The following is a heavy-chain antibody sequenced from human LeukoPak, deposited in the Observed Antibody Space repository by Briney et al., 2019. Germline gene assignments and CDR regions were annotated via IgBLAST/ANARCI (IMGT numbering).Heavy chain of an antibody. Sequence: NPSETLSLTCTVSGGSISSNDYYWDWIRQPPGMGLEYIGSIYYSGSTYYNPSLKSRVTISVDTSKNQFSLKLSSVTAADTAVYYCARAIQLWQSFDYWGQGTLVTVSS. CDR3: ARAIQLWQSFDY. V-gene: IGHV4-39*01. J-gene: IGHJ4*02. CDR1: GGSISSNDYY. CDR2: IYYSGST. D-gene: IGHD5-18*01.